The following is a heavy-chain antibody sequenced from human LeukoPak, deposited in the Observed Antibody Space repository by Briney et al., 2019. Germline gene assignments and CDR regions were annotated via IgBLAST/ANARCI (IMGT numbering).Heavy chain of an antibody. J-gene: IGHJ4*02. V-gene: IGHV3-23*01. CDR2: ISGSGGST. CDR3: AKDLAYSSSLYYTFPNYYFDY. Sequence: GGSLRLSCAASGFTFSSYGMHWVRQAPGKGLEWVSAISGSGGSTYYADSVKGRFTISRDNSKNTLYLQMNSLRAEDTAVYYCAKDLAYSSSLYYTFPNYYFDYWGQGTLVTVSS. CDR1: GFTFSSYG. D-gene: IGHD6-13*01.